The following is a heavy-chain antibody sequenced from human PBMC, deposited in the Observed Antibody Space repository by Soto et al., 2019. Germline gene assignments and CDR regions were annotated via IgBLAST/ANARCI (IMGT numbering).Heavy chain of an antibody. J-gene: IGHJ4*02. CDR2: INHSGST. V-gene: IGHV4-34*01. CDR1: GGSFSGYY. CDR3: ARGNTIQLWSIDY. D-gene: IGHD5-18*01. Sequence: QVQLQQWGAGLLKPSETLSLTCAVYGGSFSGYYWSWIRQPPGKGLEWIGEINHSGSTNYNPSLKIRVTISVDTSKNQFSLKLSSVTAADTAVYYCARGNTIQLWSIDYWGQGTLVTVSS.